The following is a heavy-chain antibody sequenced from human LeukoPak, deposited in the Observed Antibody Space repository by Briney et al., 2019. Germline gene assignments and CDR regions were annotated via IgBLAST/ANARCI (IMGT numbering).Heavy chain of an antibody. CDR3: AGYREYWDWHFDL. D-gene: IGHD2-8*02. CDR1: GGSSSGFY. CDR2: INVGGGT. Sequence: SETLSLTCVVYGGSSSGFYWTWIRQTPGKGLEWIGKINVGGGTNYNPSLKSRVTISIDTSKNQFSLKQTSVTAADTAVYYCAGYREYWDWHFDLWGRGAPVTVSP. J-gene: IGHJ2*01. V-gene: IGHV4-34*01.